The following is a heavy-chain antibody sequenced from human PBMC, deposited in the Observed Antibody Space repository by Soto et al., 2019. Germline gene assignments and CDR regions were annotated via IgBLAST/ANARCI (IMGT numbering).Heavy chain of an antibody. Sequence: QVRLRESGPGLVKPSQTLSLTCTVSGGSISSGGYYWSWIRQHPGKGLEWIGHIFYSGSTSYNPSLKSRVTMSAATSKRQLSVKLSSVTAADTAVYDCARGGWSDNWFDPWGQGILVTVSS. CDR2: IFYSGST. V-gene: IGHV4-31*03. CDR3: ARGGWSDNWFDP. D-gene: IGHD6-19*01. J-gene: IGHJ5*02. CDR1: GGSISSGGYY.